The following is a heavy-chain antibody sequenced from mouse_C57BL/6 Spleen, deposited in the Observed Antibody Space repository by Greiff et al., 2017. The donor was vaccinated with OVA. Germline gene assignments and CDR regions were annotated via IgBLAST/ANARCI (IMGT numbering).Heavy chain of an antibody. CDR2: ISYDGSN. CDR3: ARDRVAWYYFDY. V-gene: IGHV3-6*01. CDR1: GYSITSGYY. D-gene: IGHD1-1*02. Sequence: VQLQQSGPGLVKPSQSLSLTCSVTGYSITSGYYWNWIRQFPGNKLEWMGYISYDGSNNYNPSLKNRISITRDTSKNQFFLKLNSVTTEDTATYYCARDRVAWYYFDYWGQGTTLTVSS. J-gene: IGHJ2*01.